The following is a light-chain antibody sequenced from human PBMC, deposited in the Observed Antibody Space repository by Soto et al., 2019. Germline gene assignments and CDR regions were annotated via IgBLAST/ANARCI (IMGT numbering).Light chain of an antibody. V-gene: IGLV1-44*01. CDR2: SNS. Sequence: LTQPPSASGAPGQGVTISCSGTSSNIGSTTVNWYQQVPGTAPKLLIHSNSQRPSGVPDRFSGSRSGTSASLAISGLQSDDEADYYCATWDDSLSGPVFGGGTKVTVL. CDR1: SSNIGSTT. CDR3: ATWDDSLSGPV. J-gene: IGLJ2*01.